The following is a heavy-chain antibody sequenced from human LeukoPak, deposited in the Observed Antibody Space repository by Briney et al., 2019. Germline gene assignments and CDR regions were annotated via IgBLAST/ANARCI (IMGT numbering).Heavy chain of an antibody. CDR1: GGSFSGYY. CDR2: INHSGST. V-gene: IGHV4-34*01. D-gene: IGHD3-16*02. CDR3: ARGGRGYVWGSYRSCFDY. J-gene: IGHJ4*02. Sequence: SETLSLTCAVYGGSFSGYYWSWIRQPPGKGLEWIGEINHSGSTNYNPSLKSRVTISVDTSKKQLSLKLSSVTAADTAVYYCARGGRGYVWGSYRSCFDYWGQGTLVTVSS.